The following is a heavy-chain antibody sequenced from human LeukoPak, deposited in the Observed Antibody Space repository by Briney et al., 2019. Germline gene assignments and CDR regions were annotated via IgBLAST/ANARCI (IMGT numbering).Heavy chain of an antibody. CDR1: GYTFTGYY. CDR3: ATNTYDFWSGYRDYFDY. V-gene: IGHV1-69*13. D-gene: IGHD3-3*01. Sequence: GASVKVSCKASGYTFTGYYMHWVRQAPGQGLEWMGGIIPIFGTANYAQKFQGRVTITADESTSTAYMELSSLRSEDTAVYYCATNTYDFWSGYRDYFDYWGQGTLVTVSS. J-gene: IGHJ4*02. CDR2: IIPIFGTA.